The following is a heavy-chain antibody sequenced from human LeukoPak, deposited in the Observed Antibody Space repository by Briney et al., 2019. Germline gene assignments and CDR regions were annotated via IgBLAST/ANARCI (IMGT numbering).Heavy chain of an antibody. V-gene: IGHV1-2*02. D-gene: IGHD3-9*01. CDR1: GYTFTGCY. CDR2: INPNSGGT. Sequence: ASVKVSCKASGYTFTGCYMHWVRQAPGQGLEWMGWINPNSGGTNYAQKFQSRVTMTRDTSISTAYMELSRLRSDDTAVYYCASEPVLRYFDWLYYFDYWGQGTLVTVSS. CDR3: ASEPVLRYFDWLYYFDY. J-gene: IGHJ4*02.